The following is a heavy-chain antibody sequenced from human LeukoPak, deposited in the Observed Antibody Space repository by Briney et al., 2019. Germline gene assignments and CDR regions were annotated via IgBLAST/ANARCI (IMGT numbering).Heavy chain of an antibody. J-gene: IGHJ4*02. V-gene: IGHV3-23*01. CDR1: GCTISSYA. CDR2: ISDSGGST. D-gene: IGHD2-15*01. Sequence: GGSLTLSCAASGCTISSYALSWVRQAPAKGLEWVSAISDSGGSTYYADSVKGRFTISRDNSKNTLYLQMNSLRAEDTAVYYCAKDPVVDADYWGQGTLVTVSS. CDR3: AKDPVVDADY.